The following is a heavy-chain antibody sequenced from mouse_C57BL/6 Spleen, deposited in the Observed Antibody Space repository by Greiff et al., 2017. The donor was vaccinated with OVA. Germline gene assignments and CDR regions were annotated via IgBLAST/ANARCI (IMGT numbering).Heavy chain of an antibody. V-gene: IGHV5-9-1*02. CDR1: GFTFSSCA. J-gene: IGHJ1*03. D-gene: IGHD2-2*01. CDR3: TRGYDEFLYWYFDV. Sequence: EVKLMESGEGLVKPGGSLKLSCAASGFTFSSCAMSWVRQTPEKRLEWVAYISSGGDYIYYADTVKGRFTISRDNARNTLYLQMSSLKSEDTAMYYCTRGYDEFLYWYFDVWGTGTTVTVSS. CDR2: ISSGGDYI.